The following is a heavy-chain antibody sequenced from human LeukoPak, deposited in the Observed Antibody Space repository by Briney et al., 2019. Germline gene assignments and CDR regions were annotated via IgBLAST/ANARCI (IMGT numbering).Heavy chain of an antibody. CDR2: ISGSASRT. D-gene: IGHD5-24*01. V-gene: IGHV3-23*01. Sequence: GGTLRLSCAASAFTFSSYAMSWVCQAPGKGLEWVSAISGSASRTYHADSVKGRFTISRDNSTNTLYLQMNSPRADDTAVYYCAMKAVPRPRLHDAFDFWGQGTVVSVSS. CDR1: AFTFSSYA. CDR3: AMKAVPRPRLHDAFDF. J-gene: IGHJ3*01.